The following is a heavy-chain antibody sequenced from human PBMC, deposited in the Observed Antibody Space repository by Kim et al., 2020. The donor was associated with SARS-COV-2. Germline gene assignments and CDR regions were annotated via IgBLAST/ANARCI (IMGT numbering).Heavy chain of an antibody. V-gene: IGHV3-9*01. J-gene: IGHJ4*02. CDR1: GFTFDDYA. CDR3: AKGGGGESYFDY. CDR2: ISWNSGSI. D-gene: IGHD2-21*01. Sequence: GGSLRLSCAASGFTFDDYAMHWVRQAPGKGLEWVSGISWNSGSIGYADLVKGRFTISRDNAKNSLYLQMNSLRAEDTALYYCAKGGGGESYFDYWGQGTLVTVSS.